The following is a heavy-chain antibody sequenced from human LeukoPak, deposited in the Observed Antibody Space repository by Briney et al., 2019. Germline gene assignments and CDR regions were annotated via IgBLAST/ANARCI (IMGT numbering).Heavy chain of an antibody. CDR2: IIPIFGTA. CDR3: ARDETYYDFWSGYPNFDY. Sequence: ASVKVSCKACGGTFSSYAISWVRQAPGQGLEWMGGIIPIFGTANYAQKFQGRVTITADESTSTAYMELSSLRSEDTAVYYCARDETYYDFWSGYPNFDYWGQGTLVTVSS. CDR1: GGTFSSYA. V-gene: IGHV1-69*13. D-gene: IGHD3-3*01. J-gene: IGHJ4*02.